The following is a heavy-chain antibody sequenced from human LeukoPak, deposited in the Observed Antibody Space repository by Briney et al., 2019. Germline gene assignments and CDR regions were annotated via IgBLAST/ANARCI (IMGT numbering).Heavy chain of an antibody. CDR3: AAGPTGEPFGFLLCY. V-gene: IGHV1-58*02. CDR2: IVVGSGNT. J-gene: IGHJ4*02. D-gene: IGHD3-16*01. CDR1: GFTFTSSA. Sequence: TSVKVSCKASGFTFTSSAMQWVRQARGQRLEWIGWIVVGSGNTNYAQKFQERVTITRDMSTSTAYMELSSLRSEDTAGYYCAAGPTGEPFGFLLCYWGQGTLVTVSS.